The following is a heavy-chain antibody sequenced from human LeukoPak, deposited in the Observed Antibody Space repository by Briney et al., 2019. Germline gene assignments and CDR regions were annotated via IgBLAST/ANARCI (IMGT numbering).Heavy chain of an antibody. D-gene: IGHD1-26*01. J-gene: IGHJ4*02. CDR1: AYTLTELY. CDR2: FDPEDGET. CDR3: ATPLAPGATSLIDY. V-gene: IGHV1-24*01. Sequence: ASVKVSCKVSAYTLTELYMHWVRQAPGKGLEWMGGFDPEDGETIYAQKFQGRVTMTEDTSTDTAYMELSSLRSEDTAVYYCATPLAPGATSLIDYWGQGTLVTVSS.